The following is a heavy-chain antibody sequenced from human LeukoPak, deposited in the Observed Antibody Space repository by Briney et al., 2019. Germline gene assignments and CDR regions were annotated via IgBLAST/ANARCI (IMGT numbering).Heavy chain of an antibody. Sequence: PGGSLRLSCAASGFTFSSYAMHWVRQAPGKGLEWVAVISYDGSNKYYAESVKGRFTISRDNSKNTLYLQMNSLRAEDTAVYYCARAPYSSSWGYYFDYWGQGTLVTVSS. CDR3: ARAPYSSSWGYYFDY. CDR1: GFTFSSYA. CDR2: ISYDGSNK. V-gene: IGHV3-30-3*01. D-gene: IGHD6-13*01. J-gene: IGHJ4*02.